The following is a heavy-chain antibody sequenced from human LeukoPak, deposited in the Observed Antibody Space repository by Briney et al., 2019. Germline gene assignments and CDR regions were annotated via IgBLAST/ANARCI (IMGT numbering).Heavy chain of an antibody. V-gene: IGHV4-59*01. CDR3: ARKVRAYYYGMDV. CDR2: IYYSGST. Sequence: SETLSLTCTVSGGSISSYYWSWIRQPPGKGLEWIGYIYYSGSTNYNPSLKSRVTISVDTSKNQFSLKLSSVTAADTAVYYCARKVRAYYYGMDVWGQGTTVTVSS. D-gene: IGHD3-10*01. CDR1: GGSISSYY. J-gene: IGHJ6*02.